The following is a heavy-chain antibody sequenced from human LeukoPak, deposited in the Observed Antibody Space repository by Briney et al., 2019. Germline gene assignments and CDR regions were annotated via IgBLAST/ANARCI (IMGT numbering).Heavy chain of an antibody. CDR3: AKHCSGGSCYGDY. CDR1: GFTFSTYG. J-gene: IGHJ4*02. CDR2: ISYDGSNK. Sequence: PGGSLRLSCAAFGFTFSTYGIHWVRQAPGKGLEWVAVISYDGSNKYYADSVKGRFTISRDNSKNTLYLQMNSLRAEDTAVYYCAKHCSGGSCYGDYWGQGTLVTVSS. V-gene: IGHV3-30*18. D-gene: IGHD2-15*01.